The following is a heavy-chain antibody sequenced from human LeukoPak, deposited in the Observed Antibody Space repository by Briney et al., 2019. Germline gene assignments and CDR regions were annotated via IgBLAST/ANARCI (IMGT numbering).Heavy chain of an antibody. Sequence: GGSLRHSCAPPGFTPINAWMTWVRQAPGKGLEWVVRIMGTPEGRTAVDAAPVKGRITISRDDSESTLYLQMNTLKTEDTAVYFCATDAPPSGDYVGLDYWGLGTLVTVSS. D-gene: IGHD4-17*01. CDR2: IMGTPEGRTA. J-gene: IGHJ4*02. CDR1: GFTPINAW. CDR3: ATDAPPSGDYVGLDY. V-gene: IGHV3-15*01.